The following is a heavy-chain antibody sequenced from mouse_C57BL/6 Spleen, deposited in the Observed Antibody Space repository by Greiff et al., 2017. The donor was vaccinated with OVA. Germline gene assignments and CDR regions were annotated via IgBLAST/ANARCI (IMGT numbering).Heavy chain of an antibody. D-gene: IGHD2-10*02. CDR1: GYTFTSYW. CDR3: ARGYGNYPAWFAY. Sequence: QVQLQQPGAELVMPGASVKLSCKASGYTFTSYWMHWVKQRPGQGLEWIGEIDPSARYTNYNQKFKGNSTLTVDKSSSTAYMQLSSLTSEDSAVYYCARGYGNYPAWFAYWGQGTLVTVSA. V-gene: IGHV1-69*01. CDR2: IDPSARYT. J-gene: IGHJ3*01.